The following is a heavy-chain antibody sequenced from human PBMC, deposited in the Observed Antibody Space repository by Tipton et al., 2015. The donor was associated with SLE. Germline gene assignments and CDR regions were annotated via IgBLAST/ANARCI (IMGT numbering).Heavy chain of an antibody. D-gene: IGHD6-19*01. CDR3: ARVGSGFDYFDY. Sequence: LRLSCTVSGGSISSGGYYWSWIRQYPGKGLEWIGYVYHSGNTYYNPSLKSRVTISLDTSKNQFSLKLSSVTAADTAVYYCARVGSGFDYFDYWGQGTLVTVSS. CDR2: VYHSGNT. J-gene: IGHJ4*02. V-gene: IGHV4-31*03. CDR1: GGSISSGGYY.